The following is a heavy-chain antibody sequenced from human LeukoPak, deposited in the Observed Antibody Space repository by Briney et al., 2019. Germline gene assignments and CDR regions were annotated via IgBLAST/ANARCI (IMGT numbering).Heavy chain of an antibody. D-gene: IGHD3-10*01. J-gene: IGHJ6*03. CDR1: GGSFSGYY. V-gene: IGHV4-34*01. CDR2: INHSGST. CDR3: ARQRRVRGAKEVYYYYYYYMDV. Sequence: SETLSLTCADYGGSFSGYYWSWIRQPPGKGLEWIGEINHSGSTNYNPSLKSRVTISVDTSKNQFPLKLSSVTAADTAVYYCARQRRVRGAKEVYYYYYYYMDVWGKGTTVTISS.